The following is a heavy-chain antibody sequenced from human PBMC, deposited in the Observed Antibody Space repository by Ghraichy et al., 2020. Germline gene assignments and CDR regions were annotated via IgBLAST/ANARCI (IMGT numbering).Heavy chain of an antibody. V-gene: IGHV3-48*04. D-gene: IGHD5-18*01. J-gene: IGHJ4*02. Sequence: GGSLRLSCAASGFTFSSYSMNWVRQAPGKGLEWVSYISSSSSTIYYADSVKGRFTISRDNAKNSLYLQMNSLRAEDTAVYYCVLDRGYSYGWEFDYWGQGTLVTLSS. CDR1: GFTFSSYS. CDR2: ISSSSSTI. CDR3: VLDRGYSYGWEFDY.